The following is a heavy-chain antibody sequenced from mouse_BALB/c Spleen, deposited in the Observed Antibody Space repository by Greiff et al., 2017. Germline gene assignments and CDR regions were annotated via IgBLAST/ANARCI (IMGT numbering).Heavy chain of an antibody. D-gene: IGHD2-4*01. CDR1: GYTFTSYW. Sequence: VQGVESGAELARPGASVKLSCKASGYTFTSYWMQWVKQRPGQGLEWIGAIYPGDGDSRYTQKFKGKATLTADKSSSTAYMQLSSLASEDSAVYYCARRDYDYFDYWGQGTTLTVSS. J-gene: IGHJ2*01. CDR2: IYPGDGDS. CDR3: ARRDYDYFDY. V-gene: IGHV1-87*01.